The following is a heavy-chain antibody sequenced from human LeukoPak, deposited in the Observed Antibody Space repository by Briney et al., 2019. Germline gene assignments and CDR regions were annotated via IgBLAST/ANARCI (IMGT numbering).Heavy chain of an antibody. CDR2: FISSGSTI. CDR1: GFTFSSYE. J-gene: IGHJ6*04. D-gene: IGHD3-10*02. CDR3: AELGITMIGGV. Sequence: SLKIPCKGPGFTFSSYEMNWAPQAPGKGLEGVSYFISSGSTIYYTDSVKGRFTISRDNAKNSLYLQMNSLRAEDTAVYYCAELGITMIGGVWGKGTTVTISS. V-gene: IGHV3-48*03.